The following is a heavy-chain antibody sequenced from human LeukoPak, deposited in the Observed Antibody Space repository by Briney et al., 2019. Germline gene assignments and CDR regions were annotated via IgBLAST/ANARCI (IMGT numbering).Heavy chain of an antibody. CDR2: VYYSGST. CDR1: GGSISSYY. CDR3: ARHDPIVGTPDAFDI. V-gene: IGHV4-59*08. Sequence: SETLSLTCTVSGGSISSYYWSWIQQPPGKGLEWIAYVYYSGSTDYNPSLKSRVTTSLDMSKSQFSLKLSSVTAADTAVYYCARHDPIVGTPDAFDIWGQGTMVTVSS. D-gene: IGHD1-26*01. J-gene: IGHJ3*02.